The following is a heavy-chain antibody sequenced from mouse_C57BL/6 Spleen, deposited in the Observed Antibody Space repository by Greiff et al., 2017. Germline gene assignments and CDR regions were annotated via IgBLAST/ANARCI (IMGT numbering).Heavy chain of an antibody. V-gene: IGHV14-1*01. CDR3: TQTAQACFDY. D-gene: IGHD3-2*02. Sequence: EVQLQQSGAELVRPGASVKLSCTASGFNIKDYYMHWVKQRPEQGLEWIGRIDPADGDTEYAPKFQGKATMTADTSSNTAYLQLSSLTSEDTAVDYCTQTAQACFDYWGQGTTLTVSS. J-gene: IGHJ2*01. CDR1: GFNIKDYY. CDR2: IDPADGDT.